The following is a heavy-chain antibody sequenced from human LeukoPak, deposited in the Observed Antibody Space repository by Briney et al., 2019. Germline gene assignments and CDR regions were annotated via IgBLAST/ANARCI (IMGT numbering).Heavy chain of an antibody. CDR2: IKQDGSEK. V-gene: IGHV3-7*01. Sequence: PGGSLRLSCAASGFTFSSYWMSWVRQAPGKGLEWVANIKQDGSEKYYVDSVKGRFTISRDNAKNSLYLQMNSLRAEDTAVYYCARDGTEGGDPGPYWFDPWGQGTLVTVSS. D-gene: IGHD2-21*02. CDR1: GFTFSSYW. J-gene: IGHJ5*02. CDR3: ARDGTEGGDPGPYWFDP.